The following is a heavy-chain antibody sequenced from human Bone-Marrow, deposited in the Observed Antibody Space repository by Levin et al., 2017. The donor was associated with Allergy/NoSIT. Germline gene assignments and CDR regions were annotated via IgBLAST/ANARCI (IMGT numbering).Heavy chain of an antibody. J-gene: IGHJ4*02. Sequence: GGSLRLSCAASGFTVSSNLMSWVRQAPGNGLEWVSVIYTRGSTYYADSVKGRFTISRDNSKNTLYLQMNSLRAEDTAVYYCARKYTYGLDWGQGTLVTVSS. D-gene: IGHD5-18*01. CDR1: GFTVSSNL. V-gene: IGHV3-53*01. CDR3: ARKYTYGLD. CDR2: IYTRGST.